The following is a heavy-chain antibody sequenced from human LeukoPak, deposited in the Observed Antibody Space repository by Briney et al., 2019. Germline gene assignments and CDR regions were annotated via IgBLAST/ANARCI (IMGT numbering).Heavy chain of an antibody. V-gene: IGHV4-4*07. Sequence: SETLSLTCTVSGGSISDSYWTWVRQPAGKGLEWIGRIYSNEITNYNPSLKSRVTMSVDTSKNQFSLKLTSVTAADTAVYYCARGSGAATNEALDYWGQGTLVTVSS. D-gene: IGHD1-26*01. J-gene: IGHJ4*02. CDR3: ARGSGAATNEALDY. CDR2: IYSNEIT. CDR1: GGSISDSY.